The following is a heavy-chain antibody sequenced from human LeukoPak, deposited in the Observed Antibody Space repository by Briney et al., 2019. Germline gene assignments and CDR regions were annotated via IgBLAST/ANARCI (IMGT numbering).Heavy chain of an antibody. CDR2: INHSGYT. J-gene: IGHJ3*02. Sequence: SETLSLTCAVYGGSFSGYYWSWIRQPPGKGLEWIGGINHSGYTNYNPSLKSRVTISVDTSKNQFSLKLSSVTAADTAVYYCARGRFVYGSYRSRDAFDIWGQGTMVTVSS. CDR3: ARGRFVYGSYRSRDAFDI. CDR1: GGSFSGYY. D-gene: IGHD1-26*01. V-gene: IGHV4-34*01.